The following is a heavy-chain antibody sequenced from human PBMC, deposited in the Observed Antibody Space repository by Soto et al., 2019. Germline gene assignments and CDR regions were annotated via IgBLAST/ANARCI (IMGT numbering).Heavy chain of an antibody. V-gene: IGHV1-18*01. CDR2: INVYNGNT. CDR1: GYTFTNYG. CDR3: ARGVGSGSYYNQYNWFDP. D-gene: IGHD3-10*01. Sequence: QVQLVQSGGEVKKPGASVKVSCKASGYTFTNYGISWVRQAPGQGLEWMGWINVYNGNTKYAQKXQGRVTMTTAXXTXTXXRELRSLRSDDTAVYYCARGVGSGSYYNQYNWFDPWGQGTLVTVSS. J-gene: IGHJ5*02.